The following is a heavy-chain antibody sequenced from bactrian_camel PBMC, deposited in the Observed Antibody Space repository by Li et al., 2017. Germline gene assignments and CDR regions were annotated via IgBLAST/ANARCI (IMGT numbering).Heavy chain of an antibody. CDR1: GYINRTYC. D-gene: IGHD6*01. Sequence: HVQLVESGGGSVQALGSLRLSCVYSGYINRTYCMGWFRQAPGKEREGVATIYSEDRRSYYLDSVKGRFTISKDNAEATQYLQMNTLKPEDTAMYYCAADHPTPAGLCPGVERVADLGHSGPGTQVTVS. J-gene: IGHJ6*01. CDR2: IYSEDRRS. V-gene: IGHV3S1*01. CDR3: AADHPTPAGLCPGVERVADLGH.